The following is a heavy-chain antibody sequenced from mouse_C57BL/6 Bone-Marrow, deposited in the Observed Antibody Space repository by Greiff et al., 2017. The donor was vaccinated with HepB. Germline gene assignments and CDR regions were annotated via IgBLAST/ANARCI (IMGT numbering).Heavy chain of an antibody. J-gene: IGHJ2*01. Sequence: EVKVEESGGGLVKPGGSLKLSCAASGFTFSSYAMSWVRQTPEKRLEWVATISDGGSYTYYPDNVKGRFTISRDNAKNNLYLQMSHLKSEDTAMYYCARIYYDNYDFDYWGQGTTLTVSS. CDR3: ARIYYDNYDFDY. V-gene: IGHV5-4*03. D-gene: IGHD2-1*01. CDR2: ISDGGSYT. CDR1: GFTFSSYA.